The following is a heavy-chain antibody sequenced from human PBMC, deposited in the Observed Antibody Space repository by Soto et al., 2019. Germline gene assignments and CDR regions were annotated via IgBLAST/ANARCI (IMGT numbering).Heavy chain of an antibody. D-gene: IGHD3-9*01. CDR1: GFIFSDYA. CDR3: AKKATSGANDKYFGS. Sequence: GGSLRLSCSASGFIFSDYAMYWVRQAPVKGLECLSGINHNGENIESADSVKDRFFISRDKAKSTLYRQRTGLGPEDTAIYYCAKKATSGANDKYFGSWGQGTPVTVAS. V-gene: IGHV3-64*03. CDR2: INHNGENI. J-gene: IGHJ4*02.